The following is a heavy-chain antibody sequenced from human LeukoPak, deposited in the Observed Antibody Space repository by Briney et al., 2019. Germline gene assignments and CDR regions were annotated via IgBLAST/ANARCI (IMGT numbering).Heavy chain of an antibody. J-gene: IGHJ5*02. CDR3: ATGSGSYYNYNWFDP. D-gene: IGHD3-10*01. CDR1: GFTFNSYA. CDR2: ISSSSSYI. Sequence: GGSLRLSCAASGFTFNSYAMNWVRQAPGKGLEWVSSISSSSSYIYYADSVKGRFTISRDNAKNSLYLQMNSLRAEDTAVYYCATGSGSYYNYNWFDPWGQGTLVTVSS. V-gene: IGHV3-21*01.